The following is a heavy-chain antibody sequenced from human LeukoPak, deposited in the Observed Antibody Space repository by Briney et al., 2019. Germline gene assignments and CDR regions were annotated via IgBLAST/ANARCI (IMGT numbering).Heavy chain of an antibody. CDR1: GFTFSSYG. V-gene: IGHV3-23*01. Sequence: PGGSLRLSCAASGFTFSSYGMSWVRQAPGKGLDWVSAISGSGGSTYYADSVKGRFTISGDNSKNTLYLQMNSLRAEDTAVYYCAKDLEGFGELLRFDPWGQGPLATVSS. CDR2: ISGSGGST. J-gene: IGHJ5*02. D-gene: IGHD3-10*01. CDR3: AKDLEGFGELLRFDP.